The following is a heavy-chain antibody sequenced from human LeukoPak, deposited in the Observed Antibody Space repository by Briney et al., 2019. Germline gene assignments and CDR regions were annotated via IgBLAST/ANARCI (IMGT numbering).Heavy chain of an antibody. D-gene: IGHD3-9*01. J-gene: IGHJ3*02. Sequence: GGSLRLSCTASGFTFSSYEMNWVRQAPGKGLEWVSYISSSGSTIYYADSVKGRFTISRDNAKNSLYLQMNSLRAEDTAVYYCARDHQYYDILTGYSSGAFDIWGQGTMVTVSS. V-gene: IGHV3-48*03. CDR3: ARDHQYYDILTGYSSGAFDI. CDR1: GFTFSSYE. CDR2: ISSSGSTI.